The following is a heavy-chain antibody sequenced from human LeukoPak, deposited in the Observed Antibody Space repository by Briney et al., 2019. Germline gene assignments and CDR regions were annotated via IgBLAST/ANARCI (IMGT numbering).Heavy chain of an antibody. CDR2: FDPEDGET. CDR1: GYTFTGYY. D-gene: IGHD2-2*01. J-gene: IGHJ4*02. V-gene: IGHV1-24*01. CDR3: ATGIVVVPAAIQDY. Sequence: GASVKVSCKASGYTFTGYYMHWVRQAPGKGLEWMGGFDPEDGETIYAQKFQGRVTMTEDTSTDTAYMELSSLRSEDTAVYYCATGIVVVPAAIQDYWGQGTLVTVSS.